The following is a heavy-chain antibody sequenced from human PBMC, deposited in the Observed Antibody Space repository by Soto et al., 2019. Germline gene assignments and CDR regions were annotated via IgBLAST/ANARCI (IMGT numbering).Heavy chain of an antibody. V-gene: IGHV4-30-4*01. CDR2: IYYSRST. CDR1: GGSISSGDYY. CDR3: ARDRLIYYCSSTSCPGGMDV. Sequence: SETLSLTCTVSGGSISSGDYYWSWIRQPPGKGLEWLGYIYYSRSTYYNPSLKSRVTISVDTSKNQFSLKLSPVTAADTAVYYCARDRLIYYCSSTSCPGGMDVWGQGTTVTVSS. D-gene: IGHD2-2*01. J-gene: IGHJ6*02.